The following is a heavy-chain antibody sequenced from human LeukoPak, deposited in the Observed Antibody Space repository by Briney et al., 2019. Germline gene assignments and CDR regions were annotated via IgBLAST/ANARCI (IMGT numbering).Heavy chain of an antibody. D-gene: IGHD2-15*01. V-gene: IGHV3-21*01. CDR2: ISSTSSYI. CDR3: SRGGRGGCSGGSCYVDN. CDR1: GFTFSSYS. J-gene: IGHJ4*02. Sequence: GGSLRLSCAASGFTFSSYSMNWVRQAPGKGLEWISSISSTSSYIYYADSVRGRFSISRDNAKNSVYLQMNSLRAEDTAVYYCSRGGRGGCSGGSCYVDNWGQGTLVTVSS.